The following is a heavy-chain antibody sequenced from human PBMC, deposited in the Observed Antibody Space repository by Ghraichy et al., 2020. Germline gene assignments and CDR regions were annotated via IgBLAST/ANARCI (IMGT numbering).Heavy chain of an antibody. CDR3: ARDRCSSTSCYGVY. CDR1: GFTFSSYA. CDR2: ISSDGSNK. Sequence: GGSLRLSCAASGFTFSSYAMHWVRQAPGQGLEWVAVISSDGSNKYYADSVTGRFTISRYNSKNTLYLQMNSLRAEDTAVYYCARDRCSSTSCYGVYWGQGTLVTVSS. V-gene: IGHV3-30-3*01. D-gene: IGHD2-2*01. J-gene: IGHJ4*02.